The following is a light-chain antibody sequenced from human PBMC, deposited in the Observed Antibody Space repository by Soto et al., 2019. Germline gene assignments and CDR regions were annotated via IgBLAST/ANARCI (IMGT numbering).Light chain of an antibody. CDR1: QNVGNH. V-gene: IGKV1-39*01. CDR2: RAS. Sequence: DIQLTQSPSSLSASVGDRVSITCRASQNVGNHLNWYRQKPGKAPKLLVSRASSLQSGVPSAFSGSGSGTDFTLTISSLQTEDFATYYCQQTFLSPPTFGQGTRVEVK. CDR3: QQTFLSPPT. J-gene: IGKJ1*01.